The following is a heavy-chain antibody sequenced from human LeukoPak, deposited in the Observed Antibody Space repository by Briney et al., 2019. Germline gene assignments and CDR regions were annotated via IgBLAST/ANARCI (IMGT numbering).Heavy chain of an antibody. CDR1: GFTLSSYA. Sequence: GGSLRLSCAASGFTLSSYAMSWVRQAPGKGLEWVSAISGSGGSTYYADSVKGRFTISRDNSKNTLYLQMNSLRAEDTAVYYCAKGGDIVVVVAATLSYWGQGTLVTVSS. CDR2: ISGSGGST. CDR3: AKGGDIVVVVAATLSY. V-gene: IGHV3-23*01. J-gene: IGHJ4*02. D-gene: IGHD2-15*01.